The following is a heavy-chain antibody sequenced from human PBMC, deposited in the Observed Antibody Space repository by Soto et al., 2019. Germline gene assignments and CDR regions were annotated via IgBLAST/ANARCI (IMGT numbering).Heavy chain of an antibody. D-gene: IGHD6-13*01. V-gene: IGHV3-15*07. CDR3: TTVAAAGIGYYGMDV. CDR1: GFTFSNAW. J-gene: IGHJ6*02. Sequence: GGSLRLSCAASGFTFSNAWMNWVRQAPGKGLEWVGRIKSKTDGGKTDYAAPVKGRFTISRNDSKNTLYLQMNGLKTEDTAVYYCTTVAAAGIGYYGMDVWGQGTTVTVSS. CDR2: IKSKTDGGKT.